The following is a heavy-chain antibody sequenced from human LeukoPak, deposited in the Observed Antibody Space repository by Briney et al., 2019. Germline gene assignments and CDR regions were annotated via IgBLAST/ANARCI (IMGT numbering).Heavy chain of an antibody. D-gene: IGHD2-2*02. CDR3: ARTARPRYYYYYYMDV. J-gene: IGHJ6*03. Sequence: ASVKVSCKASGYTFTAYYMHWVRQAPGQGLEWMGWINPHSGGTNSAQKFQGRVTMTRDTSISTAYMELSRLRFDDTAVYYCARTARPRYYYYYYMDVWGKGTTVTVSS. CDR2: INPHSGGT. CDR1: GYTFTAYY. V-gene: IGHV1-2*02.